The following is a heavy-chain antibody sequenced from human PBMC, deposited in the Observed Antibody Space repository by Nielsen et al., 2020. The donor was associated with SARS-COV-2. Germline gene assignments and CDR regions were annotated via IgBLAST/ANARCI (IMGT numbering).Heavy chain of an antibody. V-gene: IGHV4-59*01. CDR3: ARVNWNDLYYYYGMDV. Sequence: GSLRLSCTVSGGSISSYYWSWIRQPPGKGLEWIGYIYYSGSTNYNPSLKSRVTISVDTSKNQFSPKLSSVTAADTAVYYCARVNWNDLYYYYGMDVWGQGTTVTVSS. CDR2: IYYSGST. CDR1: GGSISSYY. D-gene: IGHD1-1*01. J-gene: IGHJ6*02.